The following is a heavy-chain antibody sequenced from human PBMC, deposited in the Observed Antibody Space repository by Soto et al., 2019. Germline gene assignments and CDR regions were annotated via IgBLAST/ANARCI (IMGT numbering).Heavy chain of an antibody. CDR1: GFSLSSYGMC. V-gene: IGHV2-70*16. CDR3: ARIHRYGGRGVDFDY. Sequence: SGPMLVNPTQTLTLTCTFSGFSLSSYGMCVSWIRQPPGKALEWLARIDWDDAKFYSTSLRSRLTISRDTSKNQVVLTMTNMDPEDTATYYCARIHRYGGRGVDFDYWGQGTLVTVSS. J-gene: IGHJ4*02. D-gene: IGHD2-15*01. CDR2: IDWDDAK.